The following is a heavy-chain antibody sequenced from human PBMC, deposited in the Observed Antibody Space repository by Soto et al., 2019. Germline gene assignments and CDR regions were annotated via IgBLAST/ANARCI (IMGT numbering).Heavy chain of an antibody. D-gene: IGHD2-15*01. Sequence: GGSLRLSCAASGFTFDDYAMHWVRQAPGKGLEWVSGISWNSGNIGYADSVKGRFTISRDNAKNSLYLQMNSLRPEDTALYYCAKDIIAYCSGGTCSSLFLYCGQGTQVTV. V-gene: IGHV3-9*01. CDR1: GFTFDDYA. CDR2: ISWNSGNI. CDR3: AKDIIAYCSGGTCSSLFLY. J-gene: IGHJ4*02.